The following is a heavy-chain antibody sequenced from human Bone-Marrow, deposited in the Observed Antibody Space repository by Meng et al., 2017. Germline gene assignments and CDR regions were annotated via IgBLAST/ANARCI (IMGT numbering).Heavy chain of an antibody. Sequence: GESLKISCAASGFTFSDYYMSWIRQAPGKGLEWVSYISSSGSTIYYADSVKGRFTISRDNAKNSLYLQMNSLRAEDTAVYCCARDHSTDEMATLYFYYYYGMDVWGQGTTVTVSS. CDR2: ISSSGSTI. CDR3: ARDHSTDEMATLYFYYYYGMDV. V-gene: IGHV3-11*01. J-gene: IGHJ6*02. CDR1: GFTFSDYY. D-gene: IGHD5-24*01.